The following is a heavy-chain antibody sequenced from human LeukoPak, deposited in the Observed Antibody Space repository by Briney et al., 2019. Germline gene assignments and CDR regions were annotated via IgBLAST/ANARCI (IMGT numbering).Heavy chain of an antibody. CDR2: NSSSGSST. J-gene: IGHJ4*02. V-gene: IGHV3-11*01. CDR3: ARGQLWKDY. CDR1: GFTFSDYY. D-gene: IGHD5-24*01. Sequence: PGGSLRLSCAASGFTFSDYYMSWIRQAPGKGLEWVSYNSSSGSSTNYADSVKGRFTISRDNAKNSLYLEMNSLRAEDTAVYYCARGQLWKDYWGQGTLVTVSS.